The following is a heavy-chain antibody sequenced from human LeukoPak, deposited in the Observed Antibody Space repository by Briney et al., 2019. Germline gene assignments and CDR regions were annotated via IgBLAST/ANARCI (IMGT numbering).Heavy chain of an antibody. CDR2: IKYDGYEE. Sequence: GGSLRLSCAASGFTFSRYWMSWMRQAPGKGLEWVANIKYDGYEEYYVDSVKGRFTISRDNAKNSLYLQMNSLRAEDTALYYCAKVSLPNYYDSSGYYNHFDYWGQGTLVTVSS. CDR1: GFTFSRYW. CDR3: AKVSLPNYYDSSGYYNHFDY. D-gene: IGHD3-22*01. J-gene: IGHJ4*02. V-gene: IGHV3-7*03.